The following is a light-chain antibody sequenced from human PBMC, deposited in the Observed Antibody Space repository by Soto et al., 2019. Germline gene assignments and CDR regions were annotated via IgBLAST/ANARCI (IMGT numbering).Light chain of an antibody. V-gene: IGKV1-39*01. J-gene: IGKJ1*01. CDR2: DAS. CDR1: QDITNY. CDR3: QQSYSTPPWT. Sequence: DIQMTQSKSSLSASVGDRVTITCQASQDITNYLNWYQQKPGKAPKLLIYDASNLESGVPSRFSGSGSGTDFTLTISSLQPEDFATYFCQQSYSTPPWTFGQGTKVDIK.